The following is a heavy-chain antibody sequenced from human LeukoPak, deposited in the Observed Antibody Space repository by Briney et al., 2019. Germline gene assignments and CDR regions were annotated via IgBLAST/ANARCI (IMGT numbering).Heavy chain of an antibody. CDR1: GYSFTSYW. CDR2: IYPGDSDT. CDR3: ARHLGPYCSGGSCYYFDY. D-gene: IGHD2-15*01. Sequence: GESLKISCKGSGYSFTSYWIGWVRQMPGKGLEWMGIIYPGDSDTRYSPSFQGQVTISADKSISTAYLQWSSLKASDTAMYYCARHLGPYCSGGSCYYFDYWGQGTLVTVSS. J-gene: IGHJ4*02. V-gene: IGHV5-51*01.